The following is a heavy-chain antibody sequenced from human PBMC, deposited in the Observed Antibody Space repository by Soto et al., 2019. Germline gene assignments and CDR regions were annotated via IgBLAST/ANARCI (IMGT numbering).Heavy chain of an antibody. Sequence: QVQLVESGGGVVQPGGSLRLSCAASGFTFSSYAMHWVRQAPGKGLEWVAVISYDGSNKYYADSVKGRFTISRDNSKNTLYLQMNSLRAEDTAVYYCARGWAGIRDVVGGSYFDYWGQGTLVTVSS. CDR3: ARGWAGIRDVVGGSYFDY. CDR1: GFTFSSYA. J-gene: IGHJ4*02. CDR2: ISYDGSNK. V-gene: IGHV3-30-3*01. D-gene: IGHD6-19*01.